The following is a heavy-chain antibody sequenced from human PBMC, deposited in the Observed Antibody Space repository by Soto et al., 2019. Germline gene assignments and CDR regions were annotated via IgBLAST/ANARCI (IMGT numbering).Heavy chain of an antibody. Sequence: QLQLQESGPGLVKPSETLSLTCTVSGGSISSSSYYWGWIRQPPGKGLEWIGSIYYSGSTYYNPSLKSRVTISVDTSKNQFSLKLSSVTAADTAVYYCARHGSGTYYDFWSGRNRFDPWGQGTLVTVSS. J-gene: IGHJ5*02. CDR2: IYYSGST. CDR3: ARHGSGTYYDFWSGRNRFDP. CDR1: GGSISSSSYY. V-gene: IGHV4-39*01. D-gene: IGHD3-3*01.